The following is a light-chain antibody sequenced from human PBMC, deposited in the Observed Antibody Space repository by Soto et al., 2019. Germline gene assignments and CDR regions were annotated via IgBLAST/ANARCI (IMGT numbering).Light chain of an antibody. CDR1: QDISNN. J-gene: IGKJ2*01. CDR2: DAS. V-gene: IGKV1-33*01. CDR3: QQYDNLPGYT. Sequence: DIQMTQSPSSLSASVGDRVTITCQASQDISNNLNWYQQKPGKAPKLLIYDASNLETGVPSRFSGGGSRTDFTFTISSLQPEDIATYYCQQYDNLPGYTFGQGTKLEIK.